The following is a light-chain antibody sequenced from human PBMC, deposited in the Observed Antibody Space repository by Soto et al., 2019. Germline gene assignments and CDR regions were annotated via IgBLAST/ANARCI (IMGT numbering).Light chain of an antibody. J-gene: IGLJ2*01. V-gene: IGLV2-14*01. CDR1: SSDVGGYNY. CDR3: SSDTSSSTPYVV. Sequence: QSALTQPASVSGSPGQSITISCTGTSSDVGGYNYVSWYQQHPGKAPKLMICEVSNRPSGVSNRFAGSKSGNTASLTISGLQAEDEADYYCSSDTSSSTPYVVFGGGTKLNVL. CDR2: EVS.